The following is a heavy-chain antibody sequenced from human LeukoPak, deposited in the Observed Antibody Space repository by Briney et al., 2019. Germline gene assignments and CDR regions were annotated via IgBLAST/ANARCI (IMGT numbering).Heavy chain of an antibody. J-gene: IGHJ4*02. D-gene: IGHD5-18*01. Sequence: GESLKISCKCSVYSFTSYWICWVRQLPGKGLEWMGIIYPGDSDTRYSPSFQGQVTISADKSISTAYLQWSSLKASDTAMYYCARQDTAMVTPFDYWGQGTLVTVSS. CDR3: ARQDTAMVTPFDY. CDR1: VYSFTSYW. CDR2: IYPGDSDT. V-gene: IGHV5-51*01.